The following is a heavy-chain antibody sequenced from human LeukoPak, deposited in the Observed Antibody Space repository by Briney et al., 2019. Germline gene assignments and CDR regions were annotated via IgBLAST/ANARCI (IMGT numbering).Heavy chain of an antibody. CDR2: LSPRDGET. Sequence: ASVTVSCTVSGSTLTKISIDWVRQAPGKGREWMGSLSPRDGETSHAQKFQGRFNMTADTSTDAAYMEMSSLDSGDTAVYYCATGAMVYDYWGQGTLVIVSS. CDR3: ATGAMVYDY. J-gene: IGHJ4*02. V-gene: IGHV1-24*01. CDR1: GSTLTKIS. D-gene: IGHD3-10*01.